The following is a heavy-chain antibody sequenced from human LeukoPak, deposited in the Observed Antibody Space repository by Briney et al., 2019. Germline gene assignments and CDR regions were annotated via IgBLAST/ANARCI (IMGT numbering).Heavy chain of an antibody. CDR3: ARERNRCTNGVCPQWTNWFDP. V-gene: IGHV1-18*01. D-gene: IGHD2-8*01. Sequence: GASVKVSCKSSGYTFNSYGITWVRQAPGQGLEWMGWIHTYNGHTNYAQKLQGGVTMTTDTSTSTAYMELRSLRSDDTAVYYCARERNRCTNGVCPQWTNWFDPWGQGTLVTVSS. CDR2: IHTYNGHT. J-gene: IGHJ5*02. CDR1: GYTFNSYG.